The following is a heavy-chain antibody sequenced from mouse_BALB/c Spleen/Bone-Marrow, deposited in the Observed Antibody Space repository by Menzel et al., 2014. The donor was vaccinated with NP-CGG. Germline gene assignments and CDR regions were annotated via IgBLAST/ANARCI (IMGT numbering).Heavy chain of an antibody. J-gene: IGHJ2*01. CDR2: IRNKANGYTT. V-gene: IGHV7-3*02. CDR1: GFTFTDYY. Sequence: EVQLVESGGGLVQPGGSLRLSCATSGFTFTDYYMNWVRQPPGKALEWLGFIRNKANGYTTEYSASGKGQFTISRDNSQNILYLQMNTLRAEDSAAYYCARDKGRVFFDYWGQGTTLTVSS. CDR3: ARDKGRVFFDY.